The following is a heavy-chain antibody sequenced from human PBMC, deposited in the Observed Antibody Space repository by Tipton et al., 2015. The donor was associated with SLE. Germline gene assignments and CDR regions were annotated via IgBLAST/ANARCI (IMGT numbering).Heavy chain of an antibody. D-gene: IGHD5-12*01. Sequence: TLSLTCAVYGGSFSGYYWSWIRQPPGKGLEWIGSIYYSGSTYYNPSLKSRVTISVDTSKNQFSLKLSSVTAADTAVYYCARVATIIDYWGQGTLVTVSS. CDR3: ARVATIIDY. J-gene: IGHJ4*02. V-gene: IGHV4-34*01. CDR1: GGSFSGYY. CDR2: IYYSGST.